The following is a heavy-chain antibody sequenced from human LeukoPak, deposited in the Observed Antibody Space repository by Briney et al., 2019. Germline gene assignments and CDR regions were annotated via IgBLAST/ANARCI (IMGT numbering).Heavy chain of an antibody. CDR2: INPSGGST. CDR3: ARSYYYDSSGYCPGY. J-gene: IGHJ4*02. V-gene: IGHV1-46*01. Sequence: ASVKVSCKASGYTFTSYYMHWVRQAPGQGLEGMGIINPSGGSTSYAQKFQGRVTMTRDTSTSTVYMELSSLRSEDTAVYYCARSYYYDSSGYCPGYWGQGTLVTVSS. D-gene: IGHD3-22*01. CDR1: GYTFTSYY.